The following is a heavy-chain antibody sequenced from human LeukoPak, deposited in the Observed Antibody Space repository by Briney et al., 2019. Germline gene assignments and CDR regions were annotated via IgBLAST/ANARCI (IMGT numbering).Heavy chain of an antibody. V-gene: IGHV3-7*04. J-gene: IGHJ4*02. CDR3: VRDCCASGSYDY. Sequence: GGSLRLSCAASAFTFGTYWMAWVRQAPGKGLEWVANINQGGGAKYYVDSWKARSTISRINSKNSLYLQMNSLTAEDTAVYYCVRDCCASGSYDYWGQGALVTVSS. D-gene: IGHD3-10*01. CDR1: AFTFGTYW. CDR2: INQGGGAK.